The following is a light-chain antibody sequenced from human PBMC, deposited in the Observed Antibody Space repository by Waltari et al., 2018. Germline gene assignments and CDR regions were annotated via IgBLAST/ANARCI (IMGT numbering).Light chain of an antibody. CDR3: QQRINWPPMYT. CDR2: GSS. J-gene: IGKJ2*01. V-gene: IGKV3-11*01. CDR1: HSFSSS. Sequence: ESVLTQSPATLSLSPGERATLSCRASHSFSSSLAWSQQKPGQSPRLLIYGSSNRATGIPSRFSGSGSGTDFTLTISSLEPEDFAVYDCQQRINWPPMYTFGQGTKLEIK.